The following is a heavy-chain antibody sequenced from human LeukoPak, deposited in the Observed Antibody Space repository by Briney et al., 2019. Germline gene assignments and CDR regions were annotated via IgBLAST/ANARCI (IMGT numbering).Heavy chain of an antibody. Sequence: PGGSVRLSCAASGFTVSSYYMSWVRQAPGKGLEWVAVIYRGGSTYYADSVKGRFTISTHNSKNTLYLQMNSLRAEDTAVYYCASHDGSGSYYAYAYGMDVWGQGTTVTVSS. CDR3: ASHDGSGSYYAYAYGMDV. V-gene: IGHV3-53*04. D-gene: IGHD3-10*01. CDR1: GFTVSSYY. CDR2: IYRGGST. J-gene: IGHJ6*02.